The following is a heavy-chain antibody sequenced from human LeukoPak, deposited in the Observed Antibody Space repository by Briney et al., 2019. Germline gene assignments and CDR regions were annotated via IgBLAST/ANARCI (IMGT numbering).Heavy chain of an antibody. J-gene: IGHJ5*02. D-gene: IGHD3-9*01. V-gene: IGHV3-23*01. CDR2: ISGSGGST. CDR1: GFTFSSYA. CDR3: ARDMTDWWFDP. Sequence: GGSLRLSCAASGFTFSSYAMSWARQAPGKGLEWVSAISGSGGSTYYADSVKGRFTISRDNSKNTLYLQMNSLRAEDTAVYYCARDMTDWWFDPWGQGTLVTVSS.